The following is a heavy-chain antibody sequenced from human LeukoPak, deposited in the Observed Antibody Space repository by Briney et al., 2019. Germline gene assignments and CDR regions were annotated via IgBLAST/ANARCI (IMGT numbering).Heavy chain of an antibody. Sequence: WGSLRLSCAASGFTFSSDSMNGVRQAPGKGLEWVSYISGSSRTREYAESGKGRFTISRDNAQNSLYLQMNSLRGEDTAVYSRANRDGYKWDAFDIWGQGTMVTVSS. J-gene: IGHJ3*02. CDR3: ANRDGYKWDAFDI. CDR2: ISGSSRTR. V-gene: IGHV3-48*01. D-gene: IGHD5-24*01. CDR1: GFTFSSDS.